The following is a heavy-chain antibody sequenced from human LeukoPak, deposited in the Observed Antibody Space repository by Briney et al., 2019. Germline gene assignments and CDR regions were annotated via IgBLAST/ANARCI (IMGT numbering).Heavy chain of an antibody. CDR2: ISYDGSNK. V-gene: IGHV3-30*03. J-gene: IGHJ4*02. CDR3: ARDRDTMSPYYFDY. CDR1: GFTFSSYG. Sequence: GGSLRLSCAASGFTFSSYGMHWVRQAPGKGLEWVAVISYDGSNKYYADSVKGRFTISRDNSKNTLYLQMNSLRAEDTAVYYCARDRDTMSPYYFDYWGQGTLVTVSS. D-gene: IGHD5-18*01.